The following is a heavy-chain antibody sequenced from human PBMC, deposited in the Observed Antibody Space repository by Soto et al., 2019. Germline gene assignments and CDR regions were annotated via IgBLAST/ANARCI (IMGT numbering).Heavy chain of an antibody. CDR2: INAGNGNT. D-gene: IGHD3-16*01. CDR1: GYTFTNNA. CDR3: ARDSRPWVRSYYYYGMDV. V-gene: IGHV1-3*01. Sequence: ASVKVSCKASGYTFTNNAMHWVRQAPGQRLEWMGWINAGNGNTKYSQKFQGRVTIIRDTSASTAYMELNSLRAEDTAVYYCARDSRPWVRSYYYYGMDVWGQGTTVTVSS. J-gene: IGHJ6*02.